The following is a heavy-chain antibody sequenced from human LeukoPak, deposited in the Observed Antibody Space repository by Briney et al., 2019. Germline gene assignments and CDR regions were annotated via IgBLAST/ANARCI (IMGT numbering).Heavy chain of an antibody. D-gene: IGHD5-18*01. CDR2: IYHSGST. CDR1: GYSISSGYY. J-gene: IGHJ3*02. Sequence: PSETLSLTCTVSGYSISSGYYWGWIRQPPGKGLEWIGSIYHSGSTYYNPSLKSRITISLDTSKNQFSLKLSSVTAADTAVYYCARAQLWLQSHFDIWGQGTMVTVSS. V-gene: IGHV4-38-2*02. CDR3: ARAQLWLQSHFDI.